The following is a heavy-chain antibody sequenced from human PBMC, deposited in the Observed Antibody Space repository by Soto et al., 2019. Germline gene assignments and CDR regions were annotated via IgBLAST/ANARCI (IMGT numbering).Heavy chain of an antibody. Sequence: SETLSLTCTVSGGTISSGGYYWSWIRQHPGKGLEWIGYIYYSGSTYYNPSLKSRVTISVDTSKNQFSLKLSSVTAADTAVYYCARAGTQSHYYYGMDVWGQGTTVTVSS. V-gene: IGHV4-31*03. CDR1: GGTISSGGYY. CDR3: ARAGTQSHYYYGMDV. CDR2: IYYSGST. D-gene: IGHD6-13*01. J-gene: IGHJ6*02.